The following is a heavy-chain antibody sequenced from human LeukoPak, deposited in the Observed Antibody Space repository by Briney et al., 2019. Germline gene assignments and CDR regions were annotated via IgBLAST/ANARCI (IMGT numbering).Heavy chain of an antibody. J-gene: IGHJ4*02. D-gene: IGHD2-2*01. V-gene: IGHV3-23*01. Sequence: GGSLRLSCAASGFTFSSYAMNWVRQAPGKGLEWVSGTGSTGVSTFYADSVKGRFTVSRDNSKNTLSLQMNSLRAEDTAVYYCAKRGFCPSSCNFDYWGQGTLVAVSS. CDR2: TGSTGVST. CDR1: GFTFSSYA. CDR3: AKRGFCPSSCNFDY.